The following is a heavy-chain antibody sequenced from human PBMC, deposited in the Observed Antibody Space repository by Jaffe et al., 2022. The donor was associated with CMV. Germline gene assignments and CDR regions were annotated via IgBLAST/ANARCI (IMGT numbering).Heavy chain of an antibody. CDR3: TRDYTQRVPFNYYHYYYMDV. D-gene: IGHD6-13*01. Sequence: EVQLVESGGGLVKPGGSLRLSCAASGFTFSTYSMTWVRQAPGKGLEWVASISDSGTYIYNADSLKGRFTISRDNAKNSLFLQMNGLRAEDTAVYYCTRDYTQRVPFNYYHYYYMDVWGKGTMVTVSS. J-gene: IGHJ6*03. CDR1: GFTFSTYS. CDR2: ISDSGTYI. V-gene: IGHV3-21*01.